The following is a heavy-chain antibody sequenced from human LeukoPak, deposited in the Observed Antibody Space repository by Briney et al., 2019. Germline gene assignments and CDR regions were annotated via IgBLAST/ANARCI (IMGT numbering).Heavy chain of an antibody. CDR2: IYYSGST. CDR3: AKSLYGSGSYYNWFDP. J-gene: IGHJ5*02. V-gene: IGHV4-59*12. D-gene: IGHD3-10*01. CDR1: GGSISSYY. Sequence: PSETLSLTCTVSGGSISSYYWSWIRQPPGKGLEWIGYIYYSGSTEYNPSLRSRVTISLDMSKHQFSLKLSSVTAADTAVYYCAKSLYGSGSYYNWFDPWGQGTLVTVSS.